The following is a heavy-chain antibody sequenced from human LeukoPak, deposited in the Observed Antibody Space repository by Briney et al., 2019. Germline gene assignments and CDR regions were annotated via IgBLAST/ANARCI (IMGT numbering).Heavy chain of an antibody. CDR2: IWYDGSNK. CDR1: GFTFSSYG. V-gene: IGHV3-33*01. CDR3: ARDDYGSGSGRWVY. Sequence: GRSLRLSCAASGFTFSSYGMHWVRQAPGKGLEWVAVIWYDGSNKYYGDSVKGRFTISRDNSKNTLYLQMNSLRAEDTAVYYCARDDYGSGSGRWVYRGQGTLVTVSS. D-gene: IGHD3-10*01. J-gene: IGHJ4*02.